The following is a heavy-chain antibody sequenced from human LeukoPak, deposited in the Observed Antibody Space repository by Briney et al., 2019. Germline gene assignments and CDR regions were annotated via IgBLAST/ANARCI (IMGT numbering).Heavy chain of an antibody. Sequence: SETLSLTCTVSGGSISSSSYYWGWIRQPPGKGLEWIGSIYYSGSTYYNPSLKSRVTISVDTSKNQFSLKLSSVTAADTAVYYCAGLISGSYLFFDPWGQGTLVTVSS. CDR3: AGLISGSYLFFDP. CDR1: GGSISSSSYY. J-gene: IGHJ5*02. D-gene: IGHD1-26*01. CDR2: IYYSGST. V-gene: IGHV4-39*07.